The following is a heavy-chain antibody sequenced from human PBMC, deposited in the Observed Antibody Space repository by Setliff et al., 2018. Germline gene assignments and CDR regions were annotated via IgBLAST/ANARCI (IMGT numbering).Heavy chain of an antibody. D-gene: IGHD3-9*01. CDR1: GHSISSTGHY. CDR3: ARAPRYFDPTGSYFDY. CDR2: IYGTGST. Sequence: SETLSLTCGVSGHSISSTGHYWSWIRQPAERGLEWIGHIYGTGSTSYNPSLKSRVTISVDTSKNQFSLKLNSVTAADTAVYYCARAPRYFDPTGSYFDYWGQGTLVTVSS. J-gene: IGHJ4*02. V-gene: IGHV4-61*09.